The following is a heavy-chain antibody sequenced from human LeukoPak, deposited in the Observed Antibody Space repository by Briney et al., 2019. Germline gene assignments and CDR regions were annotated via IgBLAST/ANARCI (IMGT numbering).Heavy chain of an antibody. CDR1: GDSFTSYY. V-gene: IGHV1-46*01. D-gene: IGHD4-23*01. Sequence: GASVKVSCKASGDSFTSYYMHWVRQAPGQGLEWMGMINPSGGSTSYAQKFQGRVTMTRDMSTSTDYMELSSLRSEDTAVYYCARDNSVEDTAWWFDPRGQGTLVTVSS. J-gene: IGHJ5*02. CDR3: ARDNSVEDTAWWFDP. CDR2: INPSGGST.